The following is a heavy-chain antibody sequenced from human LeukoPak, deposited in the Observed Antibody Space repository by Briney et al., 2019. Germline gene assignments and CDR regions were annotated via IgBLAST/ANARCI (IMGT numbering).Heavy chain of an antibody. V-gene: IGHV3-30*02. J-gene: IGHJ4*02. Sequence: PGGSLRLSCAASGFTFSSYGMHSVRPAPGKGLERVAFIRYDGSNKYYADFVKGRFTISRDNYKNTLYLQMNSLRAEDTAVYYCAKDQDIVVVPAASGLDYWGQGTLVTVSS. CDR3: AKDQDIVVVPAASGLDY. D-gene: IGHD2-2*01. CDR2: IRYDGSNK. CDR1: GFTFSSYG.